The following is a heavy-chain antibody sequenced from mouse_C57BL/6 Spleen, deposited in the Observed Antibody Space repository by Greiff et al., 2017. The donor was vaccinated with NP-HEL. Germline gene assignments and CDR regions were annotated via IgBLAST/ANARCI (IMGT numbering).Heavy chain of an antibody. CDR2: IYPGDGDT. D-gene: IGHD2-2*01. J-gene: IGHJ2*01. V-gene: IGHV1-82*01. CDR1: GYAFSSSW. CDR3: ARSGGYGFDY. Sequence: VQLQESGPELVKPGASVKLSCKASGYAFSSSWMNWVKQRPGKGLEWIGRIYPGDGDTNYNGKFKGKATLTADKSSRTAYMQLSSLTSEDSAVYFCARSGGYGFDYWGKGTTLTVSS.